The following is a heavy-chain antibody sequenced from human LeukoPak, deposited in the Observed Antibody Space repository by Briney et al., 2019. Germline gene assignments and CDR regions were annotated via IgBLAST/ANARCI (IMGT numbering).Heavy chain of an antibody. Sequence: GGSLRLSCAASGFTFSSYAMNWVRQAPGKGLEWVSGISNSGGGTYYADSVKGRFTISRDNSKNTLYLQMNSLRAEDTAVYYCAKETSSSFDYWGQGTLVTVSS. CDR3: AKETSSSFDY. J-gene: IGHJ4*02. V-gene: IGHV3-23*01. CDR2: ISNSGGGT. CDR1: GFTFSSYA. D-gene: IGHD6-6*01.